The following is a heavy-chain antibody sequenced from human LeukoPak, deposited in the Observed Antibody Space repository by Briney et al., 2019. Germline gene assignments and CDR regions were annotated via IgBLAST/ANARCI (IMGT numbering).Heavy chain of an antibody. J-gene: IGHJ5*01. V-gene: IGHV3-21*01. CDR3: ARVAVAGPTGWFDS. Sequence: GGSLRLSCAASGFTFSSYGMHWVRQAPGKGLEWVSSISSTSAYIYYAESVKGRFSISRDNVDNVVHLQMSSLRNEDTAFYYCARVAVAGPTGWFDSWGQGTLVTVSS. D-gene: IGHD6-19*01. CDR1: GFTFSSYG. CDR2: ISSTSAYI.